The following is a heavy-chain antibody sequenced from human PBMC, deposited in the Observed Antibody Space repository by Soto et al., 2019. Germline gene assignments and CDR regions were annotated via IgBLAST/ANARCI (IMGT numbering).Heavy chain of an antibody. V-gene: IGHV5-51*01. CDR2: IHPGDSDT. CDR3: ARSPVVAAIDYYGMDV. D-gene: IGHD2-15*01. Sequence: GESLKISCKGSGYSFTSYWIGWVRQMPGRGLQWMGIIHPGDSDTKYNPSFQGQVTFSADKSITTAYLQWNSLKASDTAIYYCARSPVVAAIDYYGMDVWGQGTTVTVSS. J-gene: IGHJ6*02. CDR1: GYSFTSYW.